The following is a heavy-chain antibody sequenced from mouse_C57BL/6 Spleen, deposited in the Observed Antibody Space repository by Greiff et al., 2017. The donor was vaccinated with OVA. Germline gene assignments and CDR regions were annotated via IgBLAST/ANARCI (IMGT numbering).Heavy chain of an antibody. J-gene: IGHJ3*01. D-gene: IGHD1-1*01. CDR1: GFNIKNTY. Sequence: EVQLQESVAELVRPGASVKLSCTASGFNIKNTYMHWVKQRPEQGLEWIGRIDPANGNTKYAPKFQGKATITADTSSNTAYLQLSSLTSEDTAIYYCARDVYYGSSLFAYWGKGTLVTVSA. CDR3: ARDVYYGSSLFAY. V-gene: IGHV14-3*01. CDR2: IDPANGNT.